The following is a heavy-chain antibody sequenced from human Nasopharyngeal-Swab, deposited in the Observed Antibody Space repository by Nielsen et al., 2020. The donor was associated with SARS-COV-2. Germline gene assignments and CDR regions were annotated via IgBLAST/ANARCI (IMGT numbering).Heavy chain of an antibody. CDR2: IYYSGST. CDR3: LSSGYYDYYYYYMDV. CDR1: GGSISSSSYY. V-gene: IGHV4-39*01. Sequence: GSLRLSCTVSGGSISSSSYYWGWIRQPPGKGLEWIGSIYYSGSTYYNPSLKSRVTISVDTSKNQFSLKLSSVTAADTAVYYCLSSGYYDYYYYYMDVWGKVTTVTVSS. D-gene: IGHD3-22*01. J-gene: IGHJ6*03.